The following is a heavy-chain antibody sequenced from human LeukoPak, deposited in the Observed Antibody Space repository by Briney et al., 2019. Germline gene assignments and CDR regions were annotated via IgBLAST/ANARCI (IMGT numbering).Heavy chain of an antibody. CDR2: FDPEDGET. D-gene: IGHD3-22*01. J-gene: IGHJ4*02. CDR3: ATDGEVYYYDSSGYRN. Sequence: ASVTVSCKVSGYTLTELSMHWVRQAPGKGLEWMGGFDPEDGETIYAQKFQGRVTMTKDTSTDTAYMELSSLRSEDTAVYYCATDGEVYYYDSSGYRNWGQGTLVTVSS. V-gene: IGHV1-24*01. CDR1: GYTLTELS.